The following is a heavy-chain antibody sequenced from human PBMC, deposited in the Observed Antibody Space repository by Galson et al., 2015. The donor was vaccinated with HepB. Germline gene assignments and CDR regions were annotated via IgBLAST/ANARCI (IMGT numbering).Heavy chain of an antibody. J-gene: IGHJ4*02. V-gene: IGHV3-64D*06. CDR1: GFTFSSYA. Sequence: SLRLSCAASGFTFSSYAMHWVRQAPGKGLEYVSAISSNGGSTYYADSVKGRFTISRGNSKNTLYLQMSSLRAEDTAVYYCVKGFQRGGAMVRRYFDYWGQGTLVTVSS. D-gene: IGHD3-10*01. CDR2: ISSNGGST. CDR3: VKGFQRGGAMVRRYFDY.